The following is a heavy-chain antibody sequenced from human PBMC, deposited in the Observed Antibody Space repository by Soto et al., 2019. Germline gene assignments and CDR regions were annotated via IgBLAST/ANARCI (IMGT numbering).Heavy chain of an antibody. CDR1: GGPISSGDYY. CDR2: IYYSGST. CDR3: ARGLGSSSWYFDY. Sequence: PSETLSLTCTVSGGPISSGDYYWSWIRQPPGKGLEWIGYIYYSGSTYYNPSLKSRVTISVDTSKNQFSLKLSSVTAADTAVYYCARGLGSSSWYFDYWGQGTLVTVSS. J-gene: IGHJ4*02. D-gene: IGHD6-13*01. V-gene: IGHV4-30-4*01.